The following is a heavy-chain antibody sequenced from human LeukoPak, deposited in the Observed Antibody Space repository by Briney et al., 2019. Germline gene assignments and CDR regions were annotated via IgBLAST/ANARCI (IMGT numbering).Heavy chain of an antibody. V-gene: IGHV4-59*08. CDR3: VRHPQFSSGWYVYFDY. CDR2: IYYSGST. Sequence: SETLSLTCTVSGGFFNSYYWSWIRQSPGKGLEWIGYIYYSGSTKYNPSLKSRVTISLDTSKNQFSLKLTSVTAADAAVYYCVRHPQFSSGWYVYFDYWGRGTLVTVSS. D-gene: IGHD6-19*01. J-gene: IGHJ4*02. CDR1: GGFFNSYY.